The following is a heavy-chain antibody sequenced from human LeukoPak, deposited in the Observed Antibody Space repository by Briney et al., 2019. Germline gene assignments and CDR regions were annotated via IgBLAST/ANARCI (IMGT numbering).Heavy chain of an antibody. J-gene: IGHJ4*02. D-gene: IGHD1-26*01. Sequence: GGSLRLSCAASGFIFSDAWMSWVRQAPGKGLEWVRRIKSKTDGGTTDYAAPVKGRFTISRDDSKNTLYLQMNSLKTEDTAVYYCTTRGGSFSIFDYWGQGTLVTVSS. CDR3: TTRGGSFSIFDY. V-gene: IGHV3-15*01. CDR2: IKSKTDGGTT. CDR1: GFIFSDAW.